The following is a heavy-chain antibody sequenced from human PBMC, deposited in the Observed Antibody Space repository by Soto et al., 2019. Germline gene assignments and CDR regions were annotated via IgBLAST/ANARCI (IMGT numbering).Heavy chain of an antibody. CDR1: GYTFSGYY. CDR2: INPNSGDT. D-gene: IGHD3-3*01. CDR3: VRDSGLRGFLDLSLDV. J-gene: IGHJ6*02. V-gene: IGHV1-2*02. Sequence: ASGQVSCKASGYTFSGYYIHWVRQAPGQGLEWMGWINPNSGDTNYAQKFQGRVTMTRGTSITTAYMELSRLRSDDRAVYYCVRDSGLRGFLDLSLDVWGQGTKVTVSS.